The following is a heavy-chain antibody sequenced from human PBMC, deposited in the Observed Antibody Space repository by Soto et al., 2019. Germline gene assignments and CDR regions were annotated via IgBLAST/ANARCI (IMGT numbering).Heavy chain of an antibody. D-gene: IGHD3-22*01. Sequence: QVHLVESGGGEVQPGRSLRLSCAASGFTFSTYALHWVRQAPGKGLEWVATVTSDGSNKYHADSVEGRFTISRDDSKNTLYLQLNSLRADDTAVYYCGRITLKTSVDTFDFWGQGTMVTVSS. V-gene: IGHV3-30-3*01. CDR2: VTSDGSNK. CDR1: GFTFSTYA. CDR3: GRITLKTSVDTFDF. J-gene: IGHJ3*01.